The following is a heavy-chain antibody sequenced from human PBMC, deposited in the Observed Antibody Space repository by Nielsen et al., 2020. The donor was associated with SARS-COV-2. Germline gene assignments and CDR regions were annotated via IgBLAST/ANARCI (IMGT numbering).Heavy chain of an antibody. D-gene: IGHD2-2*01. V-gene: IGHV1-69*06. J-gene: IGHJ6*02. Sequence: WVRQAPGQGLEWMGGIIPIFGTANYAQKFQGRVTITADKSTSTAYMELSSLRSEDTAVYYCARVSQGVVVPAAMLPYYGIDVWGQGTTVTVSS. CDR2: IIPIFGTA. CDR3: ARVSQGVVVPAAMLPYYGIDV.